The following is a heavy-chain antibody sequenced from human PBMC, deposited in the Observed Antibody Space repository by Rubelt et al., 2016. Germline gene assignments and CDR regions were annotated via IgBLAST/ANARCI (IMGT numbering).Heavy chain of an antibody. CDR3: ARGLEGVEYYLDY. J-gene: IGHJ4*02. D-gene: IGHD3-3*01. CDR1: GGSFSGYY. CDR2: INHSGST. Sequence: QVQLQQWGAGLLKPSETLSLTCAVYGGSFSGYYWRWIRQPPGKGLEWIGEINHSGSTNYNPSRRGRLPISVDTARNQVSLKRSSGTDADTAVFYCARGLEGVEYYLDYWGQGTLVTVSS. V-gene: IGHV4-34*01.